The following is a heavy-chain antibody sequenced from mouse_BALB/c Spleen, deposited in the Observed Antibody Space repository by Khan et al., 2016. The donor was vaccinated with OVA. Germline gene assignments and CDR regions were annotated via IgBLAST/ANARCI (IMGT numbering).Heavy chain of an antibody. Sequence: EVQLQESGPSLVKPSQTLSLTCSVAGDSITSGYWNWIRKFPGNNLQYMGYITYSASTFYNPSLKSRISITRDTSKNQYYLQLNSVTTEDTATYYCARDFGSTYGYWYFDVWGAGTTVTDSS. J-gene: IGHJ1*01. CDR3: ARDFGSTYGYWYFDV. D-gene: IGHD1-1*01. V-gene: IGHV3-8*02. CDR2: ITYSAST. CDR1: GDSITSGY.